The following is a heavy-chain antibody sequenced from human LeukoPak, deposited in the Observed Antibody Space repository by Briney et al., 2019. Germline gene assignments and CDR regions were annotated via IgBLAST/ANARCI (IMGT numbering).Heavy chain of an antibody. D-gene: IGHD2-2*02. CDR2: INHSGST. Sequence: PSETLSLTCTVSGGSISSYYWSWIRQPPGKGLEWIGEINHSGSTNYNPSLKSRVTISVDTSKNQFSLKLSSVTAADTAVYYCARGLGYCSSTSCYRGPLSYYYYGMDVWGQGTTVTVSS. CDR1: GGSISSYY. V-gene: IGHV4-34*01. CDR3: ARGLGYCSSTSCYRGPLSYYYYGMDV. J-gene: IGHJ6*02.